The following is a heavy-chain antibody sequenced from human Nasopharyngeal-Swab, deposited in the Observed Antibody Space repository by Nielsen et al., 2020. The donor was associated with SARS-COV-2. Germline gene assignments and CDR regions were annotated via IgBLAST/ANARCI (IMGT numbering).Heavy chain of an antibody. CDR2: ISGSGDTT. J-gene: IGHJ6*02. Sequence: GESLKISCAASGFSFNTYAMSWVRQAPGKGLEWVSIISGSGDTTYYADSVNDRFTISRDNSKNTLYLQTNSLRVEDTAVYYCAKAPYLRGLDVWGQGTTVTVSS. V-gene: IGHV3-23*01. CDR3: AKAPYLRGLDV. CDR1: GFSFNTYA. D-gene: IGHD2-21*01.